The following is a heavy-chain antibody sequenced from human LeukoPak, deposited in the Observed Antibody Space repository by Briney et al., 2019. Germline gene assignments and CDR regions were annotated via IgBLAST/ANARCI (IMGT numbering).Heavy chain of an antibody. Sequence: KSSETLSLTCTVSGGSISSYYWSWIRQPAGKGLEWIGRIYTSGSTNYNPSLKSRVTMSVDTSKNQFSLKLSSVTAADTAVYYCARDPPGGAAYYHYGMDVWGQGTTVTVSS. CDR1: GGSISSYY. V-gene: IGHV4-4*07. CDR2: IYTSGST. J-gene: IGHJ6*02. D-gene: IGHD6-13*01. CDR3: ARDPPGGAAYYHYGMDV.